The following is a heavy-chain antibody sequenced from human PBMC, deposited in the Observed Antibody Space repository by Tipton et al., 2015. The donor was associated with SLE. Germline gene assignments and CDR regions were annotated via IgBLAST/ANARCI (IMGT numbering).Heavy chain of an antibody. J-gene: IGHJ3*02. CDR2: IYYSGRT. V-gene: IGHV4-39*07. CDR3: ARVNPGAGDAFDI. Sequence: TLSLTCSVSGGSIRSSSYYWGWFRQPPGKGLEWIGSIYYSGRTYYNPSFKSRVTISADTSKNQFSLKVSSVTAADTAVYYCARVNPGAGDAFDIWGQGTMVTVSS. D-gene: IGHD6-19*01. CDR1: GGSIRSSSYY.